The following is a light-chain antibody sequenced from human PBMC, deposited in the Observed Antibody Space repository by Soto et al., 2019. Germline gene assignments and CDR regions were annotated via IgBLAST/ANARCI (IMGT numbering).Light chain of an antibody. CDR2: EVS. CDR3: CSYAGSSTWV. V-gene: IGLV2-23*02. CDR1: SSDVGSYNL. J-gene: IGLJ3*02. Sequence: QSVLTQPASVSGSPGQSITISCTGTSSDVGSYNLVSWYQQRPGKAPKLMINEVSKRPSGVSNRFSGSKSGNTASLTISGLQAEDEADYSCCSYAGSSTWVFGGGTKLTVL.